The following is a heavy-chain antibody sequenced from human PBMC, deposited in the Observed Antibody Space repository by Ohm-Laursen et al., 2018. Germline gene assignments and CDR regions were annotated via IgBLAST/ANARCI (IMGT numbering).Heavy chain of an antibody. CDR2: ISHASSYI. J-gene: IGHJ4*02. CDR1: GFPFSGYS. Sequence: FLRLSCSASGFPFSGYSMNWVRQAPGKGLEWISYISHASSYIYYADSVKGRFTISRDNAKNSLYLQMNSLRAEDTAVYYCARRVNYHDSSGYYDYWGQGTLVTVSS. CDR3: ARRVNYHDSSGYYDY. D-gene: IGHD3-22*01. V-gene: IGHV3-21*05.